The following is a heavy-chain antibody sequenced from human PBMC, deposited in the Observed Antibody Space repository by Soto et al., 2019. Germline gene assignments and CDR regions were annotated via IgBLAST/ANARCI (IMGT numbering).Heavy chain of an antibody. V-gene: IGHV5-10-1*01. CDR1: GYSFTSYW. Sequence: PGESLKISCKGSGYSFTSYWISWVRQMPGEGLEWMGRIDPSDSYTNYSPSFQGHVTISADKSISTAYLQWSSLKASDTAMYYCALRDVREYGMDVWGQGTTVTVSS. J-gene: IGHJ6*02. CDR2: IDPSDSYT. CDR3: ALRDVREYGMDV.